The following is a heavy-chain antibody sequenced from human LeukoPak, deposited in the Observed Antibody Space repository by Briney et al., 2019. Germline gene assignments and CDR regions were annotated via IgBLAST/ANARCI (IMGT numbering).Heavy chain of an antibody. CDR1: GFTFTDYW. Sequence: GWSLRLSCAASGFTFTDYWLHWVRQAPGKGLVWVSIINTYARGTYYADSVKGRFTIPRDNAKNTLYLQMNSLRAGDTAVYYCARAGAYHFDNWGQGTLVTVSS. CDR3: ARAGAYHFDN. D-gene: IGHD3-16*01. J-gene: IGHJ4*02. V-gene: IGHV3-74*01. CDR2: INTYARGT.